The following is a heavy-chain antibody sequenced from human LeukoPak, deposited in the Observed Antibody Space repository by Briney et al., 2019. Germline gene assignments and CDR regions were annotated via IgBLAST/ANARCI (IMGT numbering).Heavy chain of an antibody. V-gene: IGHV3-21*05. CDR3: ARDSFQPGLIDS. J-gene: IGHJ4*02. D-gene: IGHD2-2*01. CDR2: INTDSSDI. CDR1: GFTFSRFA. Sequence: GGSLRLSCAASGFTFSRFAMNWVRQAPGKGLEWVSYINTDSSDIHYADSVKGRFTISRDNARNTLYLQLSSLRAEDSAVYYCARDSFQPGLIDSWGQGTLVTVPS.